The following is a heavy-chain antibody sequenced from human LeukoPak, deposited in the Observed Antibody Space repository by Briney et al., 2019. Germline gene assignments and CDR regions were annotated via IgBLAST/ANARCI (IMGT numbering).Heavy chain of an antibody. CDR3: ARDYYGSGSYYKPFDY. CDR2: IIPIFGTA. V-gene: IGHV1-69*13. D-gene: IGHD3-10*01. Sequence: ASVKVSCKASGGTFISYAISWVGQAPGQGREWMGGIIPIFGTANYAQKFQGRVTITADESTSTAYMELSSLRSEDTAVYYCARDYYGSGSYYKPFDYWGQGTLVTVSS. J-gene: IGHJ4*02. CDR1: GGTFISYA.